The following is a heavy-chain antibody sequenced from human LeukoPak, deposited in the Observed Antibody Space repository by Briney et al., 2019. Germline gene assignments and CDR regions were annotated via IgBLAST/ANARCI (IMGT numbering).Heavy chain of an antibody. CDR1: GGSISSSSYY. Sequence: SETLSLTCTVSGGSISSSSYYWGWIRQPPGKGLEWIGSVYYSGSTYYNPSLKSRVTISVDTSKNQFSLKLSSVTAADTAMYYCARGADIVVVPAARLYNWFDPWGQGTLVTVSS. J-gene: IGHJ5*02. V-gene: IGHV4-39*07. CDR2: VYYSGST. D-gene: IGHD2-2*01. CDR3: ARGADIVVVPAARLYNWFDP.